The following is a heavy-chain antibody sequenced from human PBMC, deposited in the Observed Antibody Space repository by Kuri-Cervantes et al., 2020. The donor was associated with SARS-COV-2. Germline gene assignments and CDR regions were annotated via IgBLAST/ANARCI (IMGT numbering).Heavy chain of an antibody. D-gene: IGHD4-11*01. CDR2: INPNSGGT. CDR1: AYTFTGYY. Sequence: ASVKVSCKASAYTFTGYYMHWVRQAPGQGLEWMGWINPNSGGTKYAQKFQGRVTMTTDTSISTAYMEVSSLRSEDTAVYYCARKDYSNYDLPLDYWGQGTLVTVSS. J-gene: IGHJ4*02. CDR3: ARKDYSNYDLPLDY. V-gene: IGHV1-2*02.